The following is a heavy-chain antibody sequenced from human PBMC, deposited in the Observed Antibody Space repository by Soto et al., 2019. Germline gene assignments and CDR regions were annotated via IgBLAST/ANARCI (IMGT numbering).Heavy chain of an antibody. J-gene: IGHJ4*02. D-gene: IGHD6-19*01. CDR1: GVSIGRNNY. Sequence: QVLLQESGPGLVLPSGTLSLSCVVCGVSIGRNNYWGRVRQSPGKGLEWLGDMSHIGSVNYNPSLKSRVTISMDKSQNQFSLKLNSVTAADTAVYYCARSLGWYAIDYWGQGTLVIVSS. CDR3: ARSLGWYAIDY. V-gene: IGHV4-4*02. CDR2: MSHIGSV.